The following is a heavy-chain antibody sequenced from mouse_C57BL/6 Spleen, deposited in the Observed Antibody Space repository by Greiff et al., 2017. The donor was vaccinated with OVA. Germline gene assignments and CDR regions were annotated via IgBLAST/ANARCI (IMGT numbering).Heavy chain of an antibody. CDR3: ARSGTGTWYFDV. CDR2: IYPGDGDT. J-gene: IGHJ1*03. V-gene: IGHV1-80*01. Sequence: VNLVESGAELVKPGASVKISCKASGYAFSSYWMNWVKQRPGTGLEWIGQIYPGDGDTKYNGKFKGKATLTADKSSSTAYMQLSSLTSEDSAVXFCARSGTGTWYFDVWGTGTTVTVSS. CDR1: GYAFSSYW. D-gene: IGHD4-1*01.